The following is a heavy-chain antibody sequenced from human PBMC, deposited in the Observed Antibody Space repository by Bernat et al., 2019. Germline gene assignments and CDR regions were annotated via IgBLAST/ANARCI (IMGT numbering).Heavy chain of an antibody. Sequence: QVQLVESGGGVVQPGRSLRLSCAASGFTFSSYGMHWVRQAPGKGLEWVAGIWYDGSNKYYADSVKGRFTISRDNSTNTLYLQMNSLRAEDTAVYYCARESSDVDTAMAPLLDSMGFDPWGQGTLVTVSS. CDR2: IWYDGSNK. CDR1: GFTFSSYG. J-gene: IGHJ5*02. CDR3: ARESSDVDTAMAPLLDSMGFDP. D-gene: IGHD5-18*01. V-gene: IGHV3-33*01.